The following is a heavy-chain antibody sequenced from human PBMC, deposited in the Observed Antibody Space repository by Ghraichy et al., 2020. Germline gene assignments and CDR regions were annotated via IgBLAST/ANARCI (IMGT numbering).Heavy chain of an antibody. CDR2: IIPILGIA. CDR1: GGTFSSYT. CDR3: ARFTYTGGPHLSYDLENYGMDV. J-gene: IGHJ6*02. D-gene: IGHD5-12*01. Sequence: SVKVSCKASGGTFSSYTISWVRQAPGQGLEWMGRIIPILGIANYAQKFQGRVTITADKSTSTAYMELSSLRSEDTAVYYCARFTYTGGPHLSYDLENYGMDVWGQGTTVTVSS. V-gene: IGHV1-69*02.